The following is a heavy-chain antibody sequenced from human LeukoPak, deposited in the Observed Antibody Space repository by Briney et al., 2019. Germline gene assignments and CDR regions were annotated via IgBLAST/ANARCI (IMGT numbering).Heavy chain of an antibody. CDR3: AKIAAAGPNSFDY. CDR1: GFTFSDYC. Sequence: PGGSLRLSCAPSGFTFSDYCMSWIRQAPGKGLEWLSYITSNSIYTNYADSVKGRFTISRDNAKKSLYLQMNSLRAEDTAVYYCAKIAAAGPNSFDYWGLGTLVTVSS. V-gene: IGHV3-11*03. D-gene: IGHD6-13*01. CDR2: ITSNSIYT. J-gene: IGHJ4*02.